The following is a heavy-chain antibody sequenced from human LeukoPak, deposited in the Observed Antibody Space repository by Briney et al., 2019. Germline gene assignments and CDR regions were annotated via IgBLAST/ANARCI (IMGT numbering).Heavy chain of an antibody. CDR3: ARESPTGSGSTPLGY. D-gene: IGHD3-10*01. J-gene: IGHJ4*02. CDR1: GFTFSDYY. CDR2: ISSSGSTI. V-gene: IGHV3-11*01. Sequence: PGGSLRLSCAASGFTFSDYYMSWIRQAPGKGLEWVSYISSSGSTIYYADSVKGRFTISRDNAKNSLYLQMNSLRAEDTAVYYCARESPTGSGSTPLGYWGQGTLVTVSS.